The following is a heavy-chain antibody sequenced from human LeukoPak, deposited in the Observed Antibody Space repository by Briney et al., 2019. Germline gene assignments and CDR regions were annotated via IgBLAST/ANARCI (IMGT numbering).Heavy chain of an antibody. V-gene: IGHV5-51*01. Sequence: GESLKISCKGSGYSFTNYWIGWVRQIPGKGLEWMGSIYPGDSETTYSRSFQGQVTTSVDKSISTAYLQCSSLKASDTAMYYCARRSSGAAFDMWGQGTMVTVSS. CDR2: IYPGDSET. J-gene: IGHJ3*02. CDR1: GYSFTNYW. D-gene: IGHD3-22*01. CDR3: ARRSSGAAFDM.